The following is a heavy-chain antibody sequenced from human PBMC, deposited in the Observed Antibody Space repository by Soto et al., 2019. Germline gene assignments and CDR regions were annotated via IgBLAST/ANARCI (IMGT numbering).Heavy chain of an antibody. Sequence: VGSLRLSCTTSGFSFASFAMTWVRQAPGKGLEWVATISGSDGKTYYADSVKGRFSISRDTSRNTLYLQMNSLRADDTAIYYCAKWSYLDYWGQGTRVTVSS. CDR3: AKWSYLDY. J-gene: IGHJ4*02. D-gene: IGHD3-3*01. CDR2: ISGSDGKT. V-gene: IGHV3-23*01. CDR1: GFSFASFA.